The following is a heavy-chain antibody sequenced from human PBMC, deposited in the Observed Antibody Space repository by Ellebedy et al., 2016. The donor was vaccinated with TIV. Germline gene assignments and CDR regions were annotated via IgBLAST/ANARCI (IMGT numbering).Heavy chain of an antibody. D-gene: IGHD2-15*01. CDR2: INPSGGST. Sequence: AASVKVSCKASRYTFRGYYLHWVRQAPGQGLEWMGIINPSGGSTSYAQKLQGRVTMTRDTSPSTVYMELCSLRSEDTAVYYCARDVRVVVVVAATPSAVYYYYGMDVWGQGTTVTVSS. J-gene: IGHJ6*02. CDR3: ARDVRVVVVVAATPSAVYYYYGMDV. V-gene: IGHV1-46*04. CDR1: RYTFRGYY.